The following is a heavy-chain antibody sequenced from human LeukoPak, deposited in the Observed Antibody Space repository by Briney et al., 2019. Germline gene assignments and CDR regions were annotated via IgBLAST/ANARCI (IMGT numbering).Heavy chain of an antibody. CDR2: IDPSDSYT. CDR3: ASQRITMVRGVPDY. D-gene: IGHD3-10*01. CDR1: GCIFTSYW. Sequence: GESLQISCKGSGCIFTSYWISWVRQMPGKGLEWMGRIDPSDSYTNYSPSFQGHVTISADKSISTAYLQWSSLKASDTAMYYCASQRITMVRGVPDYWGQGTLVTVSS. J-gene: IGHJ4*02. V-gene: IGHV5-10-1*01.